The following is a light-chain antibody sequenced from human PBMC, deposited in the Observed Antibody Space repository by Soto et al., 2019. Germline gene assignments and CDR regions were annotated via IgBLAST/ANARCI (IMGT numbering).Light chain of an antibody. J-gene: IGKJ4*01. Sequence: IVLTPAPDTLSLSPGQRATLSCRASQSVSRRYLAWYQQKPGQAPILIIYDVSERASDIHDRFIGSGSGTDFTLTINRRVPVDVAEYYCQYQVSFGGGTKVEIE. CDR1: QSVSRRY. CDR3: QYQVS. V-gene: IGKV3-20*01. CDR2: DVS.